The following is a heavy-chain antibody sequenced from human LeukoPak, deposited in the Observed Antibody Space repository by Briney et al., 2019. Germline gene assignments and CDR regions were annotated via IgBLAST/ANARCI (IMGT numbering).Heavy chain of an antibody. CDR1: GFTFSRNS. J-gene: IGHJ4*02. D-gene: IGHD3-22*01. CDR2: ISSSSSYI. Sequence: PGGSLRLSCAASGFTFSRNSMNWVRQAPGKGLEWVSSISSSSSYIYYADSVKGRFTISRDNAKNSLYLQMNSLRAEDTAVYYCARENYYDSSGYPFDYWGQGTLVTVSS. V-gene: IGHV3-21*01. CDR3: ARENYYDSSGYPFDY.